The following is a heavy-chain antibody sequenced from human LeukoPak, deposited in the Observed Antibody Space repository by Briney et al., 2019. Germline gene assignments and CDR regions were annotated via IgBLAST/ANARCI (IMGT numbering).Heavy chain of an antibody. Sequence: SETLSLTCTVSGGSISSYYWSWIRQSAGKGLELIGRIYTSGSTNYNPSLKSRVTMSVDTSKHQFSLKLSSVTAADTAVYYCARDVVTTTGDYFDYWGQGTLVTVSS. CDR1: GGSISSYY. CDR3: ARDVVTTTGDYFDY. V-gene: IGHV4-4*07. CDR2: IYTSGST. J-gene: IGHJ4*02. D-gene: IGHD2-2*01.